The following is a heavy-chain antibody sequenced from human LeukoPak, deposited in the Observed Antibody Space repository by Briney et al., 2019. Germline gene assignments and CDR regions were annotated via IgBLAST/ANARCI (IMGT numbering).Heavy chain of an antibody. V-gene: IGHV3-66*01. Sequence: GGSLRLSCAASGFTVSSNYMSWVRQAPGKGLEWVSVIYSGGSTYYADSVKGRFTISRDNSKNTLYLQMNSLRAEDTAVYYCARYGSGSYKYYYYYYMDVWGKGTTVTISS. CDR2: IYSGGST. CDR3: ARYGSGSYKYYYYYYMDV. CDR1: GFTVSSNY. D-gene: IGHD3-10*01. J-gene: IGHJ6*03.